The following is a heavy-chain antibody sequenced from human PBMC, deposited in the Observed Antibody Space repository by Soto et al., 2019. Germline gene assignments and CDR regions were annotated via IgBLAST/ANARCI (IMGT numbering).Heavy chain of an antibody. V-gene: IGHV4-39*01. CDR1: GGSISSSSYY. D-gene: IGHD1-26*01. CDR3: ASESIVGAVDFDY. J-gene: IGHJ4*02. Sequence: SETLSLTCTVSGGSISSSSYYWGWIRQPPGKGLEWIGSIYYSGSTYYNPSLKSRVTISVDTSKNQFSLKLSSVTAADTAVYYCASESIVGAVDFDYWGQGTLVTVSS. CDR2: IYYSGST.